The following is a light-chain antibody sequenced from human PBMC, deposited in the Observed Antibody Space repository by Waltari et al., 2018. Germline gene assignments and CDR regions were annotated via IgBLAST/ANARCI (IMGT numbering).Light chain of an antibody. J-gene: IGKJ4*01. V-gene: IGKV1-5*03. CDR2: QAS. CDR1: ESISSW. Sequence: DIQMTQSPSILSASVGDRVTITCRASESISSWLAWYQQKLGKAPKLLIYQASRLQSGVPSRFSASGSGREFTLTISGLQPDDFASYYCQQYNNWPPLTFGGGTKVEIK. CDR3: QQYNNWPPLT.